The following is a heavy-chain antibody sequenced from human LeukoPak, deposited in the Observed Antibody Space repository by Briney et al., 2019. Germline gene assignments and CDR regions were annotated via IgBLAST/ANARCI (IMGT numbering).Heavy chain of an antibody. J-gene: IGHJ3*02. CDR2: ISYDGSNK. D-gene: IGHD6-19*01. CDR3: AKYLAHSSGWLLDAFDI. Sequence: GGSLRLSCAASGFTFSGYGKHWVRQAPGKGLEWVAVISYDGSNKYYADSVKGRFIISRDNSKNTLYVQMNSLRAEDTAVYYCAKYLAHSSGWLLDAFDIWGQGTMVTVSS. V-gene: IGHV3-30*18. CDR1: GFTFSGYG.